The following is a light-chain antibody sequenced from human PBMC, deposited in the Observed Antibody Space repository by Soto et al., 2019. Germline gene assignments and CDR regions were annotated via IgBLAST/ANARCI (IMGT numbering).Light chain of an antibody. CDR1: QSVGNN. V-gene: IGKV3-15*01. J-gene: IGKJ5*01. CDR3: QQYGSSST. CDR2: GAS. Sequence: VMTQSPATLSVSPRETASLSCGASQSVGNNLAWYRQKPGQAPRLLVYGASTRATGVPARLSGSGSGTDFTLTISRLEPEDFAVYYCQQYGSSSTFGQGARPEIK.